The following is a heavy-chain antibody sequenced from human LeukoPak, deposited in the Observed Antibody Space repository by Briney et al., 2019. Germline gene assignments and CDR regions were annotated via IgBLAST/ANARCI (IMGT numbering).Heavy chain of an antibody. V-gene: IGHV1-69*05. Sequence: GASVKVSCKASGGTFSSYAISWVRQAPGQGLEWMGGIIPIFGTANYAQKFQGRVTMTRDTSISTAYMELSSLMSEDTAVYYCARGLPKAVFGVVIEDWGQGTLVTVSS. CDR3: ARGLPKAVFGVVIED. D-gene: IGHD3-3*01. CDR2: IIPIFGTA. J-gene: IGHJ1*01. CDR1: GGTFSSYA.